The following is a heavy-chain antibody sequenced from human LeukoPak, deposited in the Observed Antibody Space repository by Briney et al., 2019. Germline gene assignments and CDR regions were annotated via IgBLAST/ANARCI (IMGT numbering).Heavy chain of an antibody. V-gene: IGHV3-48*03. J-gene: IGHJ5*02. CDR1: GFDLHTYE. CDR3: ARGDPHADL. CDR2: ITISGHTK. Sequence: PGGSLRLSCAASGFDLHTYEMNWVRQAPGKGLEWIADITISGHTKNYADSVKGRFTISRDSARTSLYLQMNSLRVEDTGVYFCARGDPHADLWGQGTLATVCS.